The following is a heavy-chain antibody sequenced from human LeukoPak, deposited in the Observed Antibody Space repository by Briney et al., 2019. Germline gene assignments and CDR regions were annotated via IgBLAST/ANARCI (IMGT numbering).Heavy chain of an antibody. CDR2: ISGSGGST. CDR1: GFTFSSYA. Sequence: PGRSLRLSCAASGFTFSSYAMSWVRQAPGKGLEWVSAISGSGGSTYYADSVKGRFTISRDNSKNTLYLQMNSLRAEDTAVYYCAKDPGNCSGGSCYSGYFDYWGQGTLVTVSS. D-gene: IGHD2-15*01. J-gene: IGHJ4*02. V-gene: IGHV3-23*01. CDR3: AKDPGNCSGGSCYSGYFDY.